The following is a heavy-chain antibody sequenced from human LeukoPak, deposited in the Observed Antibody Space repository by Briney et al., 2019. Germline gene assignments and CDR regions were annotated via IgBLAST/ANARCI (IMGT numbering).Heavy chain of an antibody. V-gene: IGHV7-4-1*02. CDR2: INTNTGNP. CDR1: GYTFTSYA. J-gene: IGHJ6*03. CDR3: ARDSWYSSSWYASYYYYYYMDV. Sequence: ASVKVSCKASGYTFTSYAMNWVRQAPGQGLEWMGWINTNTGNPTYAQGFTGRFVFSLDTSVSTAYLQISSLKAEDTAVYYCARDSWYSSSWYASYYYYYYMDVWGKGTTVTVSS. D-gene: IGHD6-13*01.